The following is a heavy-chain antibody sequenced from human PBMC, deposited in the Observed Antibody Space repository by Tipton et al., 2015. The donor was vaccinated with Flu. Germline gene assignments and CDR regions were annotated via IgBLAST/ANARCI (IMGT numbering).Heavy chain of an antibody. CDR1: GASLSSFY. CDR2: IYASGST. J-gene: IGHJ4*02. Sequence: TLSLTCSVSGASLSSFYWSWIRQPAGKGLEWIGRIYASGSTSYNPSLKSRLTMSVDASKKQFPLKLNSVTAADTAVYYCARSPGYYFDYWGQGTLVTVSS. CDR3: ARSPGYYFDY. V-gene: IGHV4-4*07.